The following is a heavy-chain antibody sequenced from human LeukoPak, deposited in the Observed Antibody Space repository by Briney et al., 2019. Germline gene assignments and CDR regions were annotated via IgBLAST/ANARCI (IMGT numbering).Heavy chain of an antibody. CDR3: AREWLLPRGSDASDI. D-gene: IGHD5-24*01. CDR2: ISTYSGNT. Sequence: GASVKVSCKASGYTFTTYGISWVRQAPGQGPEWMGWISTYSGNTHYAQELQGRVTMTTDTYTSTGYMELRSLRSDDTAVYYCAREWLLPRGSDASDIWGQGTMVTVSS. CDR1: GYTFTTYG. J-gene: IGHJ3*02. V-gene: IGHV1-18*01.